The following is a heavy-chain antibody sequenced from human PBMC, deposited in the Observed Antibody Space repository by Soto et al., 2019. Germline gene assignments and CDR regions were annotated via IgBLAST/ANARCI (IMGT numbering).Heavy chain of an antibody. V-gene: IGHV3-33*01. CDR3: ARDGISGYSYGYGDAFDI. J-gene: IGHJ3*02. Sequence: PLGSLRLSCAASGFTFSSYGMHWVRQAPGEGLEWVAVIWYDGSNKYYADSVKGRFTISRDNSKNTLYLQMNSLRAEDTAVYYCARDGISGYSYGYGDAFDIWGQGTMVTVSS. CDR2: IWYDGSNK. CDR1: GFTFSSYG. D-gene: IGHD5-18*01.